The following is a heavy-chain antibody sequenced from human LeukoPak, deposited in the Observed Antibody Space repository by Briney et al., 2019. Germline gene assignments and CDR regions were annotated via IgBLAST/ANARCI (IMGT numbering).Heavy chain of an antibody. CDR2: ISSSATSM. CDR3: VRIQRGSYPSYHFYMDV. CDR1: GFTFTDYN. J-gene: IGHJ6*03. D-gene: IGHD1-26*01. Sequence: GGSLRLSCEASGFTFTDYNIGWIRQAPGKGLEWVSYISSSATSMYCADSVKGRFTISRDNAKISLYLQMNSLRAEDTAVFYCVRIQRGSYPSYHFYMDVWGKGTTVTVSS. V-gene: IGHV3-11*01.